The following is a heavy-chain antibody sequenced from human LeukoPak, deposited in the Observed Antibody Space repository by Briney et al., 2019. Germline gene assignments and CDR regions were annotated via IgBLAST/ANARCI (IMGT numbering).Heavy chain of an antibody. J-gene: IGHJ4*02. D-gene: IGHD6-6*01. Sequence: SQTLSLTCTVSGDSISSGSYYWGWIRQPPGKGLEWIGSIYYSGSTYYNPSLKSRVTISVDTSKNQFSLKLSSVTAADTAVYYCARRDSQLVNFFDYWGQGTLVTVSS. CDR1: GDSISSGSYY. CDR2: IYYSGST. CDR3: ARRDSQLVNFFDY. V-gene: IGHV4-39*01.